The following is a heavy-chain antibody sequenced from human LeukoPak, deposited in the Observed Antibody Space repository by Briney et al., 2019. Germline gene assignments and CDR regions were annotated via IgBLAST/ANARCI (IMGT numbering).Heavy chain of an antibody. CDR3: ARMFGGNYYGYYFDY. V-gene: IGHV3-53*01. CDR1: GVTVNNYY. Sequence: VGSLRLSCAASGVTVNNYYMTWVRQAPRKGLECVSIIYSGGMTYYDPSVKGRFTISADTSKNTVNLQMNSLRAEDTAIYYCARMFGGNYYGYYFDYWGQGSMLTVSS. D-gene: IGHD1-26*01. CDR2: IYSGGMT. J-gene: IGHJ4*02.